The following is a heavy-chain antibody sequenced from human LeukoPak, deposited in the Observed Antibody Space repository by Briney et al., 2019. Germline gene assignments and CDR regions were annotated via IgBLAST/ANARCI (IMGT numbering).Heavy chain of an antibody. D-gene: IGHD6-19*01. CDR3: ARDRWLGLADY. Sequence: SETLSLTCTVSGCSISSYYWNWIRQPPGKGLEWVGYIYYSGSTNYNPSLKSRITISVETSKNQFSLKLSSVTAAATAVYYCARDRWLGLADYWGKGTLVTVSS. CDR2: IYYSGST. J-gene: IGHJ4*02. V-gene: IGHV4-59*01. CDR1: GCSISSYY.